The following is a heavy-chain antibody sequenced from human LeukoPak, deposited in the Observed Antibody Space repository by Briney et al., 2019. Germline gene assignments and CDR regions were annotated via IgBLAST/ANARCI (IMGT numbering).Heavy chain of an antibody. CDR1: GGSISSYY. J-gene: IGHJ4*02. CDR2: IYTSGST. D-gene: IGHD6-13*01. CDR3: ARDHSSSWYSLPGY. Sequence: KPSETLSLTCTVSGGSISSYYWSWIRQPAGKGLEWIGRIYTSGSTNYNPSLKSRVTMSVDTSENQFSLKLSSVTAADTAVYYCARDHSSSWYSLPGYWGQGTLVTVSS. V-gene: IGHV4-4*07.